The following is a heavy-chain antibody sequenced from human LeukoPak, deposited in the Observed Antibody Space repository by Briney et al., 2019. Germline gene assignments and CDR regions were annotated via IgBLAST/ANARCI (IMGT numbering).Heavy chain of an antibody. CDR3: ARITVTRFDY. J-gene: IGHJ4*02. Sequence: GGSLRLSCAASGFNVSSNYMSWVRQAPGKGLEWVSVIYTGGTTYYTDSVKGRSTISRDNSKNMVYLQMDSLRPDDTAVYYCARITVTRFDYWGLGSLVTVSS. CDR1: GFNVSSNY. V-gene: IGHV3-66*02. CDR2: IYTGGTT. D-gene: IGHD4-17*01.